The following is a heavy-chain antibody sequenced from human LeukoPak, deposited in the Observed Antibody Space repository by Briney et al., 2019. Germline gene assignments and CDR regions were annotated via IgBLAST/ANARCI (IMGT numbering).Heavy chain of an antibody. V-gene: IGHV1-2*02. J-gene: IGHJ6*03. CDR2: INPNSGGT. Sequence: ASVTVSCKASGYTFTGYYMHWVRQAPGQGLEWMGWINPNSGGTNYAQKFQGRVTMTRDTSISTAYMELSRLRSDDTAVYYCARAGPYDILTGYQYYYYYMDVWGKGTTVTVSS. CDR3: ARAGPYDILTGYQYYYYYMDV. D-gene: IGHD3-9*01. CDR1: GYTFTGYY.